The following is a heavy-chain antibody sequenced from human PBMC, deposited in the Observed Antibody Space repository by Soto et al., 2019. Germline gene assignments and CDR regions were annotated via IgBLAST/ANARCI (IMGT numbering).Heavy chain of an antibody. CDR2: ISGSGGST. Sequence: EAQVLESGGGLVQPGGSLRVSCAASGFTFSSYAMSWVRQAPGKGLEWVSSISGSGGSTYYADSVKGRFTISRDNSKNTLYLQMNSLRAEDTAVYYCAKEEAAAGIISYYFDYWGQGTLVTVSS. J-gene: IGHJ4*02. CDR3: AKEEAAAGIISYYFDY. V-gene: IGHV3-23*01. D-gene: IGHD6-13*01. CDR1: GFTFSSYA.